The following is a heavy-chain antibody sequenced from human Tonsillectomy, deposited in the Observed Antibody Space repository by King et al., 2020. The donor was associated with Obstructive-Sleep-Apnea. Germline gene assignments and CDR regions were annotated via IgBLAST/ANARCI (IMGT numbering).Heavy chain of an antibody. CDR1: GYRFTSYW. CDR3: ARQDNSLSYWFDP. D-gene: IGHD2/OR15-2a*01. J-gene: IGHJ5*02. Sequence: QLVQSGAEVKKPGESLRISCKGSGYRFTSYWISWVRQMPGKGLEWMGRIGPSDSYTNYSPPFQGHVTISADKSIITAYLQWSSLKASDTAIYYCARQDNSLSYWFDPWGQGTLVTVSS. V-gene: IGHV5-10-1*01. CDR2: IGPSDSYT.